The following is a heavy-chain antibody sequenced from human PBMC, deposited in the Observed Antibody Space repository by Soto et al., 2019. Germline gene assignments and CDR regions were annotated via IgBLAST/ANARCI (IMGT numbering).Heavy chain of an antibody. D-gene: IGHD3-10*01. J-gene: IGHJ4*02. V-gene: IGHV3-11*01. CDR2: ISSSGSTI. CDR1: GFTFSDYY. Sequence: QVQLVESGGGLVKPGGSLRLSCAASGFTFSDYYMTWIRQAPGKGLEWVAYISSSGSTIYYADSVKGRFTVSRDNAKNSLYRQMNSLRAEDTAVYYCASDPYDYASEYWGQGTLVTVSS. CDR3: ASDPYDYASEY.